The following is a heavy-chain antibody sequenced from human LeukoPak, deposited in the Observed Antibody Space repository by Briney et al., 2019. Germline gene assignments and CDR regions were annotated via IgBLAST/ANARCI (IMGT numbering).Heavy chain of an antibody. D-gene: IGHD3-3*01. CDR2: ISSSGSTI. J-gene: IGHJ4*02. CDR3: AKEEWLLAVYFDY. V-gene: IGHV3-11*01. CDR1: GFTFSDYY. Sequence: GGSLRLSCAASGFTFSDYYMSWIRQAPGKGLEWVSYISSSGSTIYYADSVKGRFTISRDNSKNTLYLQMNSLRAEDTAVYYCAKEEWLLAVYFDYWGQGTLVTVSS.